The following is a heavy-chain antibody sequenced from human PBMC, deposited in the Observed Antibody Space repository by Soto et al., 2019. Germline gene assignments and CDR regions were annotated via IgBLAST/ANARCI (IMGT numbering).Heavy chain of an antibody. CDR1: GGTFSSYA. Sequence: QVQLVQSGAEVKKPGSSVKVSCKASGGTFSSYAISWVRQAPGQGLEWMGGIIPIFGTANYAQKFQGRVTITADESKSTAYMELSSLRSEDTAVYYCASPYYYGSGSSEYYFDYWGQGTLVTVSS. CDR3: ASPYYYGSGSSEYYFDY. CDR2: IIPIFGTA. J-gene: IGHJ4*02. V-gene: IGHV1-69*12. D-gene: IGHD3-10*01.